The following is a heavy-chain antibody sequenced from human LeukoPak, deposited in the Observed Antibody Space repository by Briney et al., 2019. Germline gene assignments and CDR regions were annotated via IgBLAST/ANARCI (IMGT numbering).Heavy chain of an antibody. CDR3: ARDGFPDSSGYYYVFGGALDY. D-gene: IGHD3-22*01. Sequence: GGSLRLSCAASGFTFSSYWMSWVRQAPGKGLEWVANIKQDGSEKYYVDSVKGRFTISRDNAKNSLYLQMNSLRAEDTAVYYCARDGFPDSSGYYYVFGGALDYWGQGTLVTVSS. V-gene: IGHV3-7*03. J-gene: IGHJ4*02. CDR2: IKQDGSEK. CDR1: GFTFSSYW.